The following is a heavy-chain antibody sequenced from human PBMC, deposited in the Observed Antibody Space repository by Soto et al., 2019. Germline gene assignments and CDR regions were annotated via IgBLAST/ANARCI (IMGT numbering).Heavy chain of an antibody. V-gene: IGHV1-24*01. D-gene: IGHD5-12*01. Sequence: ASVKVSCKVSGYTLTELSMHWVRQAPGKGLEWMGGFDSEDGETIYAQKFQGRVTMTEDTSTDTAYMELSSLRSEDTAVYYCATGVRWLRLGDAFDIWGQGTMVTVSS. J-gene: IGHJ3*02. CDR3: ATGVRWLRLGDAFDI. CDR2: FDSEDGET. CDR1: GYTLTELS.